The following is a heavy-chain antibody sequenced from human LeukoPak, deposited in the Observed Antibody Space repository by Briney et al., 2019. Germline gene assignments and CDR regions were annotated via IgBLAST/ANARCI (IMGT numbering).Heavy chain of an antibody. Sequence: GGSLRLSCVGSGFSFGSYWMTWVRQAPGKGLEWVANIKEDGSEQNYVDSVKGRFTISRDNAKNSLYLQMNSLRAEDTALYYCARGYGDYDAYFDYWGQGTLVTVSS. J-gene: IGHJ4*02. CDR1: GFSFGSYW. D-gene: IGHD4-17*01. V-gene: IGHV3-7*03. CDR3: ARGYGDYDAYFDY. CDR2: IKEDGSEQ.